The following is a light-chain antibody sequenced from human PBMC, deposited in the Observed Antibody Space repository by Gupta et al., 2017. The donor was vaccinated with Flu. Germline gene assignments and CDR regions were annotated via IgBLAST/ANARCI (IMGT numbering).Light chain of an antibody. CDR1: SSDVGGYNS. CDR3: SSYTSSSTQV. Sequence: QSALPQPASVSGSPGQSITISCTGTSSDVGGYNSVSWYQQHPGKAPKLMIYEVSNRPSGVSNRFSGSKSGNTASLTISGLQAEDEADYYCSSYTSSSTQVFGTGTKVTVL. CDR2: EVS. V-gene: IGLV2-14*01. J-gene: IGLJ1*01.